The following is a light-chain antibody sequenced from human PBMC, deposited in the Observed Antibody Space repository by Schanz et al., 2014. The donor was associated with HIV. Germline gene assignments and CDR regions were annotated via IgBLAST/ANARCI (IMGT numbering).Light chain of an antibody. CDR1: SSDVGGYNY. CDR2: EVS. CDR3: QSYDSSVSGLV. Sequence: QSALTQPPSASGSPGQSVTISCTGTSSDVGGYNYVSWYQQHPGKAPKLMIYEVSKRPSGVPDRFSGSKSGNTASLTISGLQAEDEADYYCQSYDSSVSGLVFGGGTKLTVL. J-gene: IGLJ3*02. V-gene: IGLV2-8*01.